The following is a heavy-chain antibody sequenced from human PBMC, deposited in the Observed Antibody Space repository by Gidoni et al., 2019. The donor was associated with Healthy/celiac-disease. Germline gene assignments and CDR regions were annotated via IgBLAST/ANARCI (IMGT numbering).Heavy chain of an antibody. CDR1: EGTFSSYA. D-gene: IGHD4-4*01. Sequence: QVQLVQSGAEVKKPGSSVKVSCKASEGTFSSYATSWVRQAPGQGLEWMGGIIPIFGTATYAQKFQGRVTITADESTSTAYMELSSLRSDDTAVYYCAGEGTVTHFDYWGQGTLVTVSS. J-gene: IGHJ4*02. V-gene: IGHV1-69*01. CDR2: IIPIFGTA. CDR3: AGEGTVTHFDY.